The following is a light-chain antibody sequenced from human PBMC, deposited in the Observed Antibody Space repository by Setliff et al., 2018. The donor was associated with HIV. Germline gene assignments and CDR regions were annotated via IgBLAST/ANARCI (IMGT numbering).Light chain of an antibody. V-gene: IGLV2-14*03. CDR3: SSYTSSITLYV. CDR1: SGDIGGYKY. CDR2: DVT. Sequence: QSALAQPASVSGSPGQSITISCTGTSGDIGGYKYVSWCQQHPGKAPKLMIYDVTNRPSGVSNRFSGSKSGNTASLTISGLQAEDEADYYCSSYTSSITLYVFGTGTKVTVL. J-gene: IGLJ1*01.